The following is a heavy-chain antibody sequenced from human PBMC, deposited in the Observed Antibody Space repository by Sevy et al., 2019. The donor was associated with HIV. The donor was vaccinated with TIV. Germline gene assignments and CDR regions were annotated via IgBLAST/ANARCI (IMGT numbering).Heavy chain of an antibody. V-gene: IGHV3-33*01. CDR2: IWNDGTNK. J-gene: IGHJ4*02. Sequence: GGSLRLSCAASGFTLSTYDMHWVRQAPGKGLEWVALIWNDGTNKYYADSVKGRFTISRDNSKNTLSLQMNSLRAEDTAVYYCARYRDGYNYDYWGQGALVTVSS. CDR1: GFTLSTYD. CDR3: ARYRDGYNYDY. D-gene: IGHD5-12*01.